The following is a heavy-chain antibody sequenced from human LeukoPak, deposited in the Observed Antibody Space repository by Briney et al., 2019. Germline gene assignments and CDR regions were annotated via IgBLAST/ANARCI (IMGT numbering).Heavy chain of an antibody. Sequence: PSETLALTCAVYGGSFSGYYWSWIRQPPGKGLEWIGEINHSGSTNYNPSLKSRDTISVDTSKNQFSLKLSSVTAADTAVYYCARRRWELRFGNDYWGQGTLVTVSS. V-gene: IGHV4-34*01. D-gene: IGHD1-26*01. CDR3: ARRRWELRFGNDY. CDR1: GGSFSGYY. CDR2: INHSGST. J-gene: IGHJ4*02.